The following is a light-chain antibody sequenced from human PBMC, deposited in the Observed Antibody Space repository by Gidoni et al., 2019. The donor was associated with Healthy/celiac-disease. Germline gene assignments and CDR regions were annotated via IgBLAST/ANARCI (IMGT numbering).Light chain of an antibody. CDR2: RDS. V-gene: IGLV3-9*01. J-gene: IGLJ2*01. CDR3: QVWDSSSGV. Sequence: SYVLPQPPSVSVALGQTARITCGGTNLGSKHVHWYQQKPGQAPLLVIYRDSNRPSGIPDRFSGSNSGNTATLTISRAQAGDEADYYCQVWDSSSGVFGGGTKLTVL. CDR1: NLGSKH.